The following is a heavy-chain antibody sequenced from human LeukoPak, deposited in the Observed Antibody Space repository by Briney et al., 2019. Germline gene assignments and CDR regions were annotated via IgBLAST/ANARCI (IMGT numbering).Heavy chain of an antibody. CDR1: GYSISSGYY. J-gene: IGHJ6*02. CDR3: AREGRYSGYDSQSEGYGMDV. CDR2: IYHSGST. V-gene: IGHV4-38-2*02. D-gene: IGHD5-12*01. Sequence: SETLSLTCTVSGYSISSGYYWGWIRQPPGKGLEWIGSIYHSGSTYYNPSLKSRVTISVDTSKNQFSLKLSSVTAADTAVYYCAREGRYSGYDSQSEGYGMDVWGQGTTVTVSS.